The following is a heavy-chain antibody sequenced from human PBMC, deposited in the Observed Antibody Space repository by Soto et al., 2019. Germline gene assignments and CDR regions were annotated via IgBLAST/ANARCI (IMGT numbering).Heavy chain of an antibody. Sequence: GGSLRLSCAASGFTFRNYWMSWVRQAPGKGLEWVAKIKQDGSEKYYVDSVKGRFTISRDNAKNSLYLQMNSLRAEDTAVYYCAIQSVVRGLDYWGQGTLVTVSS. CDR2: IKQDGSEK. V-gene: IGHV3-7*01. CDR3: AIQSVVRGLDY. D-gene: IGHD3-10*01. J-gene: IGHJ4*02. CDR1: GFTFRNYW.